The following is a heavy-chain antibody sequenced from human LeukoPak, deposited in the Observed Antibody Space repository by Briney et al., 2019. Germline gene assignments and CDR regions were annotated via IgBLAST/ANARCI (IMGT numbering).Heavy chain of an antibody. CDR2: IYYSGST. CDR1: GGSISDHY. D-gene: IGHD5-18*01. V-gene: IGHV4-59*11. J-gene: IGHJ4*02. Sequence: SETLSLTCTVSGGSISDHYWSWIRQPPGKGLEWIGYIYYSGSTNYNPSLKSRVTISVDTSKNQFSLNLSSVTAADTAVYYCARIIRGYNYGYFDYWGQGTLVTVSS. CDR3: ARIIRGYNYGYFDY.